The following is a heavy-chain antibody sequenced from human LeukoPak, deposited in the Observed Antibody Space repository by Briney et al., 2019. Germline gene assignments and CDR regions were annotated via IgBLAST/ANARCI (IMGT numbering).Heavy chain of an antibody. V-gene: IGHV1-69-2*01. CDR3: ATVSGLGSYYNHFDY. CDR1: GYTFTDYY. J-gene: IGHJ4*02. CDR2: VDPEDDET. Sequence: ASVKVSCKVSGYTFTDYYMHWVQQAPGKGLEWMGLVDPEDDETLYAEKFQGRGTITADTSSDTAYMELSSLRSEDTAVYYCATVSGLGSYYNHFDYWGQGTLVTVSS. D-gene: IGHD3-10*01.